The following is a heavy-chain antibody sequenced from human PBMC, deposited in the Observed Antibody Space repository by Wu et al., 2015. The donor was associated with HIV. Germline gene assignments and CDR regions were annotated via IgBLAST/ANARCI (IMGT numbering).Heavy chain of an antibody. CDR3: ARSLLWFGDDADAFDI. CDR1: GGTFSSYA. D-gene: IGHD3-10*01. V-gene: IGHV1-69*05. CDR2: IIPIFGTA. J-gene: IGHJ3*02. Sequence: QVQLVQSGAEVKKPGSSVKVSCKASGGTFSSYAISWVRQAPGQGLEWMGGIIPIFGTANYAQKFQGRVTITTDESTSTAYMELSSLRSEDTAVYYCARSLLWFGDDADAFDIWGQGTMVTVSS.